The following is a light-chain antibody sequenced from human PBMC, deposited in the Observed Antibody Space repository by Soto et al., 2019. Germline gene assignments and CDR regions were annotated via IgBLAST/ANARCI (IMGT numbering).Light chain of an antibody. CDR3: QQYGSSYPWT. Sequence: EIVLTQSPATLSLSPGDRATLSCRASQSVSSYLAWYQQKPGQAPRLLIYGASNRATGIPDRFSGSGSGTDFTLTIRRLEPEDFAVYYCQQYGSSYPWTFGQGTKVDIK. CDR2: GAS. CDR1: QSVSSY. J-gene: IGKJ1*01. V-gene: IGKV3-20*01.